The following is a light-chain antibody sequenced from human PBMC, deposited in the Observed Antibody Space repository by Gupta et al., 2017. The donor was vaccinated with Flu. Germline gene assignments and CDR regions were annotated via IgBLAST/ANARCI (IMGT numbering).Light chain of an antibody. CDR2: KAS. J-gene: IGKJ1*01. Sequence: DIQMTQSPSTLSSSVGDRVTITCRASQSIRSWLAWYQQKPGKAPKLLIYKASTLESGVPSRFSGSESGTEFTLTISSLQPDDFATYYCQQYDSYSWTFGHGTKVEIK. V-gene: IGKV1-5*03. CDR1: QSIRSW. CDR3: QQYDSYSWT.